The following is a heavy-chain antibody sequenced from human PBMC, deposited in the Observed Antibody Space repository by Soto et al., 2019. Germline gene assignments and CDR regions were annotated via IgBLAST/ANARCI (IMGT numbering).Heavy chain of an antibody. CDR2: IYYSEST. J-gene: IGHJ4*02. Sequence: QLQLQESGPGLVKPSETLSLTCTVSGGSISSSSYYWGWIRQPPGKGLEWLGSIYYSESTYSNPSLKCRVTISSDTAKNQFSRKLSSVTAADTAVYACVRREMSSWYDYWVQGTLVAVSS. CDR3: VRREMSSWYDY. D-gene: IGHD6-13*01. CDR1: GGSISSSSYY. V-gene: IGHV4-39*01.